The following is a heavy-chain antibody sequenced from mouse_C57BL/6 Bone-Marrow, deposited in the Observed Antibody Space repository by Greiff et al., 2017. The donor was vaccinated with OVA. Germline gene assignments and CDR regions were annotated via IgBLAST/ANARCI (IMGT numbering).Heavy chain of an antibody. CDR2: IRRKSSNYAT. J-gene: IGHJ1*03. V-gene: IGHV10-3*01. CDR3: VGDWVYYDDGYFDV. CDR1: GFTFNTYA. D-gene: IGHD2-4*01. Sequence: EVKLVESGGGLVQPKGSLKLSCAASGFTFNTYAMHCVRQAPGKGLEWVARIRRKSSNYATYYADSVKDRFTISRDDSQSMLYLQMNNLKTEDTAMDYCVGDWVYYDDGYFDVWGTGTTVTVSS.